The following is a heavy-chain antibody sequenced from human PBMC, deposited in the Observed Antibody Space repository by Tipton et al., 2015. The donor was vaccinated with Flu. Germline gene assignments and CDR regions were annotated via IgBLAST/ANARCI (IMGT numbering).Heavy chain of an antibody. J-gene: IGHJ4*02. Sequence: GLVKPSQTLSLTCTVSGGSISSTTHYWSWIRQPAGKGLEWIGRIYVSGTTDYNPSLQSRVTISVDTSKKQFSLKLNSVTAADTAVYYCARHTGDSVRGVIDYWGQGTLVTVSS. V-gene: IGHV4-61*02. CDR1: GGSISSTTHY. CDR2: IYVSGTT. D-gene: IGHD3-10*02. CDR3: ARHTGDSVRGVIDY.